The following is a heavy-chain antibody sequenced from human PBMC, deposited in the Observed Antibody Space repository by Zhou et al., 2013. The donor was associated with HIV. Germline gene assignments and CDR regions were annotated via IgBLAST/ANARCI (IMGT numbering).Heavy chain of an antibody. V-gene: IGHV1-69*12. Sequence: QVQLVQSGAEVKKPGSSVKVSCKASGGTFSSYAISWVRQAPGQGLEWMGGIIPIFGTANYAQKFQGRVTITADESTSTAYMELSSLRSEDTAVYYCASAGGELLWFGELLSPIAWGQGTLVTVSS. CDR2: IIPIFGTA. CDR3: ASAGGELLWFGELLSPIA. D-gene: IGHD3-10*01. CDR1: GGTFSSYA. J-gene: IGHJ4*02.